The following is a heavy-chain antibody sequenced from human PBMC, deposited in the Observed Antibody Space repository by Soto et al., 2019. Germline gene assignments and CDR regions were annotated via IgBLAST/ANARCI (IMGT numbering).Heavy chain of an antibody. CDR2: INSDGSRT. V-gene: IGHV3-74*01. Sequence: EVQLVESGGGIVQPGGSLRLSCAAPGFTFSSYWMHWVRQAPGKGLVWVSRINSDGSRTSYADSAKGRFTISRDNAKNTVYLQMTSLRAEDTAVYYCARGDADYYDGNGYLGRHWGQGPLVTVSS. CDR3: ARGDADYYDGNGYLGRH. J-gene: IGHJ4*02. D-gene: IGHD3-22*01. CDR1: GFTFSSYW.